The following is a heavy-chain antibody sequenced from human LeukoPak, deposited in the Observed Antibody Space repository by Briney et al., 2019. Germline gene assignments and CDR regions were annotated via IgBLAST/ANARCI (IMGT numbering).Heavy chain of an antibody. CDR1: GFNFRAYW. D-gene: IGHD4-17*01. CDR2: IHQHGSKE. CDR3: ARDHDFGDYLDY. V-gene: IGHV3-7*01. J-gene: IGHJ4*02. Sequence: PGGSLRLSCTTSGFNFRAYWMGWVRQAPGKGLEWVANIHQHGSKENYVDSVKGRFTISRDNSKNTLYLQMNVLRGEDTAVYYCARDHDFGDYLDYWGQGTLVTVSS.